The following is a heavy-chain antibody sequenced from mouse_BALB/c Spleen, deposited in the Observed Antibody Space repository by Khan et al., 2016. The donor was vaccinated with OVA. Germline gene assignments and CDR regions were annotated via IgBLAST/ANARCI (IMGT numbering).Heavy chain of an antibody. V-gene: IGHV10-1*02. J-gene: IGHJ3*01. Sequence: EVQLVESGGGLVQPKGSLKLSCAASGFTFNTYAMNWVRQAPGKGLEWVARIKNKSNNYATYYADSVKDRFTISRDDSQSMLYLKMNNVKTEDTAMYYCVRQGYGYSWFVYWGQGTLVTVSA. CDR1: GFTFNTYA. D-gene: IGHD2-2*01. CDR3: VRQGYGYSWFVY. CDR2: IKNKSNNYAT.